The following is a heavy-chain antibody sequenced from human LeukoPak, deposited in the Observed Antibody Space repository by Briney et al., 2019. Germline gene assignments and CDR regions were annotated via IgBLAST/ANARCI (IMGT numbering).Heavy chain of an antibody. Sequence: GRSLRLSCAASGFTFDDYAMHWVRQAPGKGLEWVSGISWNSGSIGYADSVKGRFTISRDNAKNSLYLQMNSLRAEDTALYYCAKDIGYGGISLALDYWGQGTLVTVSS. J-gene: IGHJ4*02. V-gene: IGHV3-9*01. CDR2: ISWNSGSI. CDR3: AKDIGYGGISLALDY. CDR1: GFTFDDYA. D-gene: IGHD4-23*01.